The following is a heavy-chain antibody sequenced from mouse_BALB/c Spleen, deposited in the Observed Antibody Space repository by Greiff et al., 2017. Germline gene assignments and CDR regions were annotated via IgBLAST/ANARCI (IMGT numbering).Heavy chain of an antibody. J-gene: IGHJ3*01. CDR1: GFTFSSYA. Sequence: EVKLVESGGGLVKPGGSLKLSCAASGFTFSSYAMSWVRQTPEKRLEWVATISSGGSYTYYPDSVKGRFTISRDNAKNTLYLQMSSLRSEDTAMYYCARGNYYGSSSWFAYWGQGTLVTVSA. CDR3: ARGNYYGSSSWFAY. V-gene: IGHV5-9-3*01. D-gene: IGHD1-1*01. CDR2: ISSGGSYT.